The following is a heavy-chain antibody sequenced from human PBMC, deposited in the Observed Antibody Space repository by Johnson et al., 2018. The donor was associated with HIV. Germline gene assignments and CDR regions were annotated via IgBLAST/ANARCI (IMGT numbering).Heavy chain of an antibody. J-gene: IGHJ3*02. Sequence: QMQLVESGGGVVQPGRSLRLSCAASGFTFSSYAMHWVRQAPGKGLEWVAVISYDGSNKYYADSVKGRFTISRDNSKNTLYLQMNSLRAEDTAVYYCARDWTSSLLTSMASYAFDIWGQGTMVTVSS. CDR3: ARDWTSSLLTSMASYAFDI. D-gene: IGHD5-18*01. CDR1: GFTFSSYA. CDR2: ISYDGSNK. V-gene: IGHV3-30-3*01.